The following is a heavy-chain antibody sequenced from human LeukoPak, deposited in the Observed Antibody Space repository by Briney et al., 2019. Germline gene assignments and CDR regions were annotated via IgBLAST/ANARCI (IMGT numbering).Heavy chain of an antibody. V-gene: IGHV1-2*02. CDR3: ARDVGYSGYNWFDP. CDR1: GYTFTGYY. D-gene: IGHD2-15*01. Sequence: ASVKVSCKASGYTFTGYYMHWVRQAPGQGLEWMGWINPNSGGTNYAQRFQGRVTMTRDTSISTAYMELSRLRSDDTAVYYCARDVGYSGYNWFDPWGQGTLVTVSS. J-gene: IGHJ5*02. CDR2: INPNSGGT.